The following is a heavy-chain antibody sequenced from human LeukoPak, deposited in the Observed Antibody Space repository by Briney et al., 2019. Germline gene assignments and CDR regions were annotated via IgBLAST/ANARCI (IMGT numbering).Heavy chain of an antibody. CDR1: GYTFRSSA. CDR2: ISAYNDNR. Sequence: GASVKVSCKASGYTFRSSAVSWLRQAPGQGLEWMGRISAYNDNRNYAQKLQGRVTMTTDTSTSTAYMELRGLTSDDTDVYYCARGGRDGLDVWGQGTTVTVSS. V-gene: IGHV1-18*01. CDR3: ARGGRDGLDV. J-gene: IGHJ6*02. D-gene: IGHD3-16*01.